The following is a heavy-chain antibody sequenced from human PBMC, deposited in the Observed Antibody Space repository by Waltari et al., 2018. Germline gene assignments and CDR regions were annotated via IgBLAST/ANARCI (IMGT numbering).Heavy chain of an antibody. D-gene: IGHD6-6*01. Sequence: QVQLQQWGAGLLKPSETLSLTCAVYGGSFSGYYWSWIRQPPGKGLEWIGEINHSGSTNYNPSLKSRVTISVDTSKNQFSLKLSSVTAADTAVYYCASLTARRNYYYYYMDVWGKGTTVTVSS. J-gene: IGHJ6*03. CDR3: ASLTARRNYYYYYMDV. V-gene: IGHV4-34*01. CDR1: GGSFSGYY. CDR2: INHSGST.